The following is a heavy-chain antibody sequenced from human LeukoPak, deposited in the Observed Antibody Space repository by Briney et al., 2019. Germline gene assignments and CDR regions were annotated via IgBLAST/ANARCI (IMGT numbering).Heavy chain of an antibody. CDR2: ITSSGTTI. J-gene: IGHJ4*02. Sequence: GGSLRLSCAASGFTFTTYEMNWVRQAPGKGLEWVSYITSSGTTIYYADSVKGRFTISRDNAKKLLYLQMNSLRAEDTAVYYCARVGGYCSGGSCYSDYWGQGTLVTVSS. CDR1: GFTFTTYE. CDR3: ARVGGYCSGGSCYSDY. V-gene: IGHV3-48*03. D-gene: IGHD2-15*01.